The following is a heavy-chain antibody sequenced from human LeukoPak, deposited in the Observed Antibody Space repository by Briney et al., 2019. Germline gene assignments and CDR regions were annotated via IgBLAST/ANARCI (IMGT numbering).Heavy chain of an antibody. Sequence: TGGSLRLSCAASGFTFSSYAMSWVRQAPGKGLEWVAVIWYDGSNKYYADSVKGRFTISRDNPKNTLYLQMNSLTAEDTAVYYCAREDLSSGWYGTIDYWGQGTLVTVSS. D-gene: IGHD6-19*01. J-gene: IGHJ4*02. CDR1: GFTFSSYA. CDR3: AREDLSSGWYGTIDY. CDR2: IWYDGSNK. V-gene: IGHV3-33*08.